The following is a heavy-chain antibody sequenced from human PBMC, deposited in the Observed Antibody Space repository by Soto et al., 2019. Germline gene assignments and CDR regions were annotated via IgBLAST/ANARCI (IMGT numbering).Heavy chain of an antibody. Sequence: PGGSLRLSCAASGFTFSSYAMSWVRQAPGKGLEWVSAISGSGGSTYYADSVKGRFTISRDNSNNTLYLQMNSLRAEDTAVYYCAKDSGPMYSSGRETGYWGQGTLVTVSS. J-gene: IGHJ4*02. D-gene: IGHD6-19*01. CDR3: AKDSGPMYSSGRETGY. CDR2: ISGSGGST. CDR1: GFTFSSYA. V-gene: IGHV3-23*01.